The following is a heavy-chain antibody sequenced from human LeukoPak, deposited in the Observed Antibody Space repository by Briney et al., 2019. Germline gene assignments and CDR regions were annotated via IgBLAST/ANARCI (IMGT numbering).Heavy chain of an antibody. CDR3: ARQRDGYNRDAFDI. CDR2: IYPGDSDT. J-gene: IGHJ3*02. V-gene: IGHV5-51*01. CDR1: GYRLPSYW. D-gene: IGHD5-24*01. Sequence: PGESLKISCEGSGYRLPSYWIGWVRQTPGKGLEWMGIIYPGDSDTRYSPSFQGQVTISADKSVSTAYLQWSSLKASDTAIYYRARQRDGYNRDAFDIWGRGTMVTVSS.